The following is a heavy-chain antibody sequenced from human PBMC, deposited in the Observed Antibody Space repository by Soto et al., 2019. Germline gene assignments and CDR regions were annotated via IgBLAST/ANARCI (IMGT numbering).Heavy chain of an antibody. CDR1: GYDFTTYG. J-gene: IGHJ4*02. CDR3: ARGRYGDY. Sequence: QVHLVQSGAEVKKPGASVKVSCKGAGYDFTTYGITWVRQPPGQGLEWMAWISAHNGNTDYAQKLQGRVTVTRDTSTSTAYMELRSLRSDDTAVYYCARGRYGDYWGQGALVTVSS. D-gene: IGHD1-1*01. CDR2: ISAHNGNT. V-gene: IGHV1-18*01.